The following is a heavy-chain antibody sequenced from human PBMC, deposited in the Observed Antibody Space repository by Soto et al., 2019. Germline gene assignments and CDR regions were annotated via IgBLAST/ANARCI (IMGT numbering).Heavy chain of an antibody. CDR3: ARDSLTTTMSDY. J-gene: IGHJ4*02. CDR1: GYTFTSYA. D-gene: IGHD5-18*01. CDR2: INAGNGNT. Sequence: QVQLVQSGAEVKKPGASVKVSCEASGYTFTSYAIHWVRQAPGQSLEWMGWINAGNGNTRYSQKFQGRVTITRDTSASTAYMELSSLTSEDTAVYYCARDSLTTTMSDYWGQGTLVTVSS. V-gene: IGHV1-3*01.